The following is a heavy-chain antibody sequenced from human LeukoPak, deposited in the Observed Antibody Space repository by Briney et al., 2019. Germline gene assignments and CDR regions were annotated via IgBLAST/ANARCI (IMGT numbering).Heavy chain of an antibody. CDR3: ARAGSHWHYVY. CDR1: GFTFSGFS. Sequence: GGSLRLSCAASGFTFSGFSMSWVRQSPTKELEWVANIKQDGSERYYVASVKGRFTISRDNAKNSLSLQMNNLRVEDTAVYYCARAGSHWHYVYWGQGTVVTVSS. D-gene: IGHD3-10*01. J-gene: IGHJ4*02. CDR2: IKQDGSER. V-gene: IGHV3-7*01.